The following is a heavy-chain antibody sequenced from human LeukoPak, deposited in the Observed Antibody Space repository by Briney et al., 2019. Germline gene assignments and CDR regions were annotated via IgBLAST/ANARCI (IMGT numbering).Heavy chain of an antibody. CDR2: INHSGST. J-gene: IGHJ4*02. V-gene: IGHV4-34*01. Sequence: SETLSLTCAVYGGSFSGYFWSWIRQPPGKGLEWIGEINHSGSTSYDPSLKSRVTISLDTSRNQFSLKLSSVTAADTAVYYCAAGYSGYAIDYWGQGTLVTVSS. D-gene: IGHD5-12*01. CDR1: GGSFSGYF. CDR3: AAGYSGYAIDY.